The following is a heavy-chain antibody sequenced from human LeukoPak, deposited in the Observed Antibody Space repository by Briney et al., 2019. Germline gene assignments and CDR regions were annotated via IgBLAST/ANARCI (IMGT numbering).Heavy chain of an antibody. D-gene: IGHD4-23*01. CDR2: IYHSGST. CDR1: GYSISSGYY. Sequence: SETLSLTCTVSGYSISSGYYWGWIRQPPGKGLEWIGSIYHSGSTYYNPSLKSRVTISVDTSKNQFSLKLSSVTAADTAVYYCARYYGGYYYYMDVWDKGTTVTVSS. CDR3: ARYYGGYYYYMDV. J-gene: IGHJ6*03. V-gene: IGHV4-38-2*02.